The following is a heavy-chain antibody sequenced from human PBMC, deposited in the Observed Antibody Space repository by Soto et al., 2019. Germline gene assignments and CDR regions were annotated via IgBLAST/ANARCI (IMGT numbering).Heavy chain of an antibody. Sequence: LALTCTVSAASFSKYYWTWIRQPPGKGLEWIGYIYFNGNTNYNPSLKRRVTISVDTSKKQISLNLTSVTDADTAVYFCASVTFGGVVLAHWGQGTLVTVSS. CDR3: ASVTFGGVVLAH. J-gene: IGHJ4*02. D-gene: IGHD3-16*01. CDR2: IYFNGNT. V-gene: IGHV4-59*13. CDR1: AASFSKYY.